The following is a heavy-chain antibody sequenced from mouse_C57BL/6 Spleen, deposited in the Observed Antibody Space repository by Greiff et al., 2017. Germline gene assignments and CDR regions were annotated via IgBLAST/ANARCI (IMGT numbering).Heavy chain of an antibody. J-gene: IGHJ4*01. V-gene: IGHV5-9-1*02. CDR2: ISSGGDYI. D-gene: IGHD1-1*01. CDR3: TRAITTVVATGAMDY. Sequence: EVNVVESGAGLVKPGGSLKLSCAASGFTFSSYAMSWVRQTPEKRLEWVAYISSGGDYIYYADTVKGRFTISRDNARNTLNLQMSSLKSEDTAMYYCTRAITTVVATGAMDYWGQGTSVTVSS. CDR1: GFTFSSYA.